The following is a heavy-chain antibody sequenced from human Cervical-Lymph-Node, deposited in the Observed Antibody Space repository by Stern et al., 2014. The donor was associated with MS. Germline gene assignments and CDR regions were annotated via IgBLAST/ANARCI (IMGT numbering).Heavy chain of an antibody. CDR3: ARDCGGDCYAAWYFDL. CDR1: GYTFTGYY. J-gene: IGHJ2*01. V-gene: IGHV1-2*06. CDR2: INPSSGDT. Sequence: QVQLVQSGAEVKKPGASVKVSCKASGYTFTGYYMHWVRQAPGQGLEWMGRINPSSGDTNFAQKFQGRVTMTRDTSISTAYMELSRLRSDDTAVYYCARDCGGDCYAAWYFDLWGRGTLVTVSS. D-gene: IGHD2-21*02.